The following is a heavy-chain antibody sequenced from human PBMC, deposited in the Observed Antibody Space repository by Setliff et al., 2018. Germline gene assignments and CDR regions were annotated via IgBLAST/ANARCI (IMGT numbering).Heavy chain of an antibody. CDR1: GYTFTDYY. CDR3: ARVAAAGPSILYMDV. CDR2: VDPEDGHT. D-gene: IGHD6-13*01. V-gene: IGHV1-69-2*01. J-gene: IGHJ6*03. Sequence: ASVKVSCKASGYTFTDYYMHWVQQAPGKGLEWMGRVDPEDGHTKYAEKFQGRITISADMSLDIAHMELGSLTSEDTAVYYCARVAAAGPSILYMDVWGKGTTVTVSS.